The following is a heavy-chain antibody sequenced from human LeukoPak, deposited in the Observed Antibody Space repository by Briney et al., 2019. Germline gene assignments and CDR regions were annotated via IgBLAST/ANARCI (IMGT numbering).Heavy chain of an antibody. J-gene: IGHJ3*02. CDR1: GGSISSGGYY. CDR3: ARVRAMNAFDI. V-gene: IGHV4-31*03. Sequence: PTETLSLTCTVSGGSISSGGYYWSWIRQHPGKGLEWIGYIYYSGSTYYNPSLKSRVTISVDTSKNQFSLKLSSVTAADTAVYYCARVRAMNAFDIWGQGTMVTVSS. CDR2: IYYSGST.